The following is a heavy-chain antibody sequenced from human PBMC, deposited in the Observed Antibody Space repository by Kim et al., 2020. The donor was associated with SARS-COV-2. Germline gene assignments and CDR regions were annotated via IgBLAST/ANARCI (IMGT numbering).Heavy chain of an antibody. D-gene: IGHD2-21*02. Sequence: SETLSLTCIVSGGSISSSSYYWGWIRQTPGNGLEWIGSINYSGITYYNPSLKRRVTLSVDTSNNQFSLKLNSVAAADTAVYYCARQDDGDPDYCGQGTLVTVSS. J-gene: IGHJ4*02. CDR1: GGSISSSSYY. CDR3: ARQDDGDPDY. V-gene: IGHV4-39*01. CDR2: INYSGIT.